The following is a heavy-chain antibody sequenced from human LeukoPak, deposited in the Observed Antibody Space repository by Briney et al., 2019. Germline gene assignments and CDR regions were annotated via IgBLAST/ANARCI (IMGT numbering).Heavy chain of an antibody. CDR2: ISGSGGST. D-gene: IGHD3-22*01. J-gene: IGHJ1*01. V-gene: IGHV3-23*01. CDR1: GFTFSSYA. CDR3: ARLGYYYDRSGSIPGDFQH. Sequence: GGSLRLSCAASGFTFSSYAMSWVRQAPGKGLEWVSAISGSGGSTYYADSVKGRFTISRDNSKNTQYLQMNSLRAEDTAVYYCARLGYYYDRSGSIPGDFQHWGQGTLVTVSS.